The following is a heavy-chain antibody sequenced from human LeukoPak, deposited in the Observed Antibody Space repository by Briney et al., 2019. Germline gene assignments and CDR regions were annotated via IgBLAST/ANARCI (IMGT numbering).Heavy chain of an antibody. J-gene: IGHJ4*02. D-gene: IGHD5-18*01. Sequence: SVKVSCKASGGTFSSYAISWVRQAPGQGLEWMGRIIPILGIANYAQKFQGRVTITADKSTSTAYMELSSLRSEDTAVYYCARGDVDTAMVTDYWGRGTLVTVSS. CDR1: GGTFSSYA. CDR3: ARGDVDTAMVTDY. CDR2: IIPILGIA. V-gene: IGHV1-69*04.